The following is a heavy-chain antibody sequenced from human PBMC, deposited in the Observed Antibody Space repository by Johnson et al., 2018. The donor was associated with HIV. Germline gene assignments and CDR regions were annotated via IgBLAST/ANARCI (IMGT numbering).Heavy chain of an antibody. J-gene: IGHJ3*02. CDR3: AKGIYDFWGGYLLDAFDM. D-gene: IGHD3-3*01. Sequence: DVQLLESGGGLVQPGGSLRLSCAASGFTFSSYAMSWVRQAPGKGLEWVSAISGSGGSTYYADSVKGRFTISRDNAKNSVYLQMNSLRDEDTAVYYCAKGIYDFWGGYLLDAFDMWGQGTMVTVSS. CDR1: GFTFSSYA. V-gene: IGHV3-23*01. CDR2: ISGSGGST.